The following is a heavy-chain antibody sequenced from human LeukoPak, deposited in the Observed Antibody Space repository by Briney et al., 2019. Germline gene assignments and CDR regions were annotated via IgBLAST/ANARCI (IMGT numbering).Heavy chain of an antibody. CDR1: GYTFTGYY. J-gene: IGHJ4*02. D-gene: IGHD5-18*01. CDR2: INPNSGGT. Sequence: ASVKVSCKASGYTFTGYYMHWVRQAPGQGLEWMGWINPNSGGTNYAQKFQGRVTMTRDTSISTAYMELSRLRSDDTAVYYCARALNAGYGPYYFDYWGQGTLVTVSS. CDR3: ARALNAGYGPYYFDY. V-gene: IGHV1-2*02.